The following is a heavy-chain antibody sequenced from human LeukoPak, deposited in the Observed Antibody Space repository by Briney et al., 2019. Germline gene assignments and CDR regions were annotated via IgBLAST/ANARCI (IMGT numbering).Heavy chain of an antibody. V-gene: IGHV3-7*01. CDR1: GFTFSTYA. Sequence: GGSLRLSCAASGFTFSTYAMNWVRQAPGKGLEWVANIRPDGSEKYYMDSVEGRFTISRDNAKNSLYLQMNSLRAEDTAVYYCARDLGYSYGVYFDYWGQGTLVTVSS. D-gene: IGHD5-18*01. CDR2: IRPDGSEK. J-gene: IGHJ4*02. CDR3: ARDLGYSYGVYFDY.